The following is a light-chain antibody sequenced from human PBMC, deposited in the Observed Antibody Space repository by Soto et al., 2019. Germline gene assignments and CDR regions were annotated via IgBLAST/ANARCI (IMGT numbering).Light chain of an antibody. CDR3: QQYGRSLYT. Sequence: EVLLTQSPGTLSLSPGERATLSCRASQNVSSSYLAWYQQKPGQAPRLLMYATSSRATGIPDRFSGSGSGTDFTLTITRLEPEDFAVYYCQQYGRSLYTFGQGTKLEIK. V-gene: IGKV3-20*01. J-gene: IGKJ2*01. CDR1: QNVSSSY. CDR2: ATS.